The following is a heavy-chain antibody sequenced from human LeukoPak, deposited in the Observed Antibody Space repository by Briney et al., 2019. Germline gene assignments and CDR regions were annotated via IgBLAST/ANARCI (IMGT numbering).Heavy chain of an antibody. Sequence: ASVKVSCKASGYTFTGYYMHWVRQAPGQGLEWMGWINPNSGGTNYAQKFQGRVTMTRDTSISTAYMELSRLRSDDTAVYYCAGLDSRGDAFDIWGQGTMVTVSS. D-gene: IGHD2-21*01. J-gene: IGHJ3*02. CDR3: AGLDSRGDAFDI. V-gene: IGHV1-2*02. CDR2: INPNSGGT. CDR1: GYTFTGYY.